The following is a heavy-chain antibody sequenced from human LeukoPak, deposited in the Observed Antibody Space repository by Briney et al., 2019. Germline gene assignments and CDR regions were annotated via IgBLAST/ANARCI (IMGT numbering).Heavy chain of an antibody. CDR1: GYSISSGYY. D-gene: IGHD6-13*01. CDR2: IYHSGST. CDR3: AGERMLVRPFDY. J-gene: IGHJ4*02. Sequence: SETLSLTCTVSGYSISSGYYWGWIRQPPGRGLEWIGSIYHSGSTYYNPSLKSRVTISVATSKNQFSLKLGSVAAADRAVFYWAGERMLVRPFDYWGEETLVTVSS. V-gene: IGHV4-38-2*02.